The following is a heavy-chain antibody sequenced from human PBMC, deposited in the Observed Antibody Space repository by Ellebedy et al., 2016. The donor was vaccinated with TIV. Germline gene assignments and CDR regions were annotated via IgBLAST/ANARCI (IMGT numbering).Heavy chain of an antibody. CDR2: INPSSGGT. J-gene: IGHJ3*01. CDR1: GYTFTGYY. CDR3: ARDLLAAWGALDF. V-gene: IGHV1-2*04. D-gene: IGHD3-16*01. Sequence: ASVKVSCKASGYTFTGYYLHWVRQAPGQGLEWMGWINPSSGGTNYAQEFQGWVTMTRDTSISTAYMELSRLKSDDTAVYYCARDLLAAWGALDFWGQGSMVTVSS.